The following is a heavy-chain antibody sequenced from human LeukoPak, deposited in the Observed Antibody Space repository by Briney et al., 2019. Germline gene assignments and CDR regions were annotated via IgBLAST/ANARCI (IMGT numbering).Heavy chain of an antibody. CDR3: AKFHRGYSYGYYFDY. CDR1: GFTFGGYT. V-gene: IGHV3-23*01. D-gene: IGHD5-18*01. CDR2: ISGSGGST. J-gene: IGHJ4*02. Sequence: GGSLRLSCAASGFTFGGYTMNWVRQAPGKGLEWVSAISGSGGSTYYADSVKGRFTISRDNSKNTLYLQMNSLRAEDTAVYYCAKFHRGYSYGYYFDYWGQGTLVTVSS.